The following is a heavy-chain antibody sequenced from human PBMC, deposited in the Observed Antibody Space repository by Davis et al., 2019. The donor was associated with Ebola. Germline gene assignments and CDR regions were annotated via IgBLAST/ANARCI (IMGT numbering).Heavy chain of an antibody. CDR1: GFTFGDFR. V-gene: IGHV3-49*03. Sequence: GESLKISCTSSGFTFGDFRMSWFRQAPEKGLEWVGFIRSKACGGTIEYAASVKGRFTISRDDSKSIAYLEMNSLKTEDTAVYICTSGPDDLWRGYWTIGYDYWGQGTLVTVSS. CDR3: TSGPDDLWRGYWTIGYDY. J-gene: IGHJ4*02. D-gene: IGHD3-3*01. CDR2: IRSKACGGTI.